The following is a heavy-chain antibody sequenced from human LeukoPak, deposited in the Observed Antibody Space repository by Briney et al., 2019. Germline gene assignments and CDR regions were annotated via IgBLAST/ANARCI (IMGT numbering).Heavy chain of an antibody. V-gene: IGHV1-69*05. CDR3: ASSPIPTIFGVVIAPDY. Sequence: GASVKVSCKASGYTFTSYGISWVRQAPGQGPEWMGGIIPIFGTANYAQKFQGRVTITTDESTSTAYMELSSLRSEDTAVYYCASSPIPTIFGVVIAPDYWGQGTLVTVSS. D-gene: IGHD3-3*01. CDR1: GYTFTSYG. J-gene: IGHJ4*02. CDR2: IIPIFGTA.